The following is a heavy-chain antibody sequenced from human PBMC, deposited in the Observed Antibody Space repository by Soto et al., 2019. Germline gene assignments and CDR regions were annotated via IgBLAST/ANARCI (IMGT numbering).Heavy chain of an antibody. V-gene: IGHV1-24*01. J-gene: IGHJ6*02. D-gene: IGHD2-8*01. CDR1: GYTLTELS. CDR2: FDPEDGET. CDR3: ATWTLDCTNGVCYTQDYYYYYGMGV. Sequence: GASVKVSCKVSGYTLTELSMHWVRQAPGKGLEWMGGFDPEDGETIYAQKFQGRVTMTEDTSTDTAYMELSSLRSEDTAVYYCATWTLDCTNGVCYTQDYYYYYGMGVWGQGTTVTVPS.